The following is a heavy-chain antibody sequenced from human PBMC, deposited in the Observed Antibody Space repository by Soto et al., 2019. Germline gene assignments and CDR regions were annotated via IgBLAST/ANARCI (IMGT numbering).Heavy chain of an antibody. J-gene: IGHJ5*02. D-gene: IGHD3-22*01. Sequence: PSETLSLTCTVSGDSLSSYPWSWIRQPAGKGLEWIGRIYTSGITNSNPSLKSRVTMSIDTSKNQFSLKLSSVTAADTAVYYCARDVSSGYYLNWFDPWGQGTLVTVSS. CDR1: GDSLSSYP. CDR3: ARDVSSGYYLNWFDP. CDR2: IYTSGIT. V-gene: IGHV4-4*07.